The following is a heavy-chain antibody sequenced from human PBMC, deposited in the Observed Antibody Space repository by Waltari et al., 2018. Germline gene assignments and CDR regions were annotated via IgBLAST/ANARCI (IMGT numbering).Heavy chain of an antibody. CDR2: IYTSGST. CDR3: ARERTDRVAPPHYYYYYMDV. CDR1: GGSISSYY. V-gene: IGHV4-4*07. Sequence: QVQLQESGPGLVKPSETLSLTCTVSGGSISSYYWSWIRQPAGKGLEWIGRIYTSGSTNYNPSLKSRVTMSVDTSKNQFSLKLSSVTAADTAVYYCARERTDRVAPPHYYYYYMDVWGKGTTVTISS. J-gene: IGHJ6*03. D-gene: IGHD5-12*01.